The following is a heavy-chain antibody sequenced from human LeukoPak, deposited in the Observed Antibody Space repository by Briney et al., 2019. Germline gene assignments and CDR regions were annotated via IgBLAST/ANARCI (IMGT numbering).Heavy chain of an antibody. D-gene: IGHD3-3*01. J-gene: IGHJ4*02. Sequence: PGGSLRLSCAASGFTFDDYGMCWVRQAPGKGLEWVPGINWNGGSTGYADSVKGRFTISRDNAKNSLYLQMNSLRAEDTALYYCARDGPLTRYYDFWSGSFDYWGQGTLVTVSS. CDR1: GFTFDDYG. V-gene: IGHV3-20*04. CDR2: INWNGGST. CDR3: ARDGPLTRYYDFWSGSFDY.